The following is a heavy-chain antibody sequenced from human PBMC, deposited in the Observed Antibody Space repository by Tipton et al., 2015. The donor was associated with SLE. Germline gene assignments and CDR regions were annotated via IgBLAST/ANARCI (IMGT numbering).Heavy chain of an antibody. J-gene: IGHJ4*02. D-gene: IGHD6-19*01. Sequence: QLVQSGGGLVQPGGSQRLSCAASGFTFSSYWIHWVRQVPGKGLVWVSRINSDGSSTIYADSVKGRFTISRDNAKNTVYLQMNSLKAEDTAVYYCVASSGWPAFWGQGTLLTVSS. V-gene: IGHV3-74*02. CDR3: VASSGWPAF. CDR1: GFTFSSYW. CDR2: INSDGSST.